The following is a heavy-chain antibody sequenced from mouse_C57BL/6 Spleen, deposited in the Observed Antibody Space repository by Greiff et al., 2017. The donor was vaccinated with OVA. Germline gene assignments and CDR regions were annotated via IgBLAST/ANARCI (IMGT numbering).Heavy chain of an antibody. Sequence: VQLQQSGPELVKPGASVKLSCKASGYTFTSYDITWVKQRPGQGLEWIGWIYTMGGSTKYNEKFKGKTTLTVDTSSSTAYMGIHSLTYEDSAVYVCARVPVVATWRYFDVWGTGTTVTVSS. CDR1: GYTFTSYD. V-gene: IGHV1-85*01. D-gene: IGHD1-1*01. CDR2: IYTMGGST. J-gene: IGHJ1*03. CDR3: ARVPVVATWRYFDV.